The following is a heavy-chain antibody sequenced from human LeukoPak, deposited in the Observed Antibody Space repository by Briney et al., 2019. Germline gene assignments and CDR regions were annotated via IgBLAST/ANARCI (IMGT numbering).Heavy chain of an antibody. J-gene: IGHJ5*02. CDR2: INHSGST. D-gene: IGHD3-16*01. CDR1: GGSFSGYY. Sequence: SETLSLTCAVYGGSFSGYYWSWIRQPPGKGLEWIGEINHSGSTNYNPSLKSRITISVDTSKIQCSLIFSSVTAADTAVYYCASRRGSAWGQGTLVTVSS. CDR3: ASRRGSA. V-gene: IGHV4-34*01.